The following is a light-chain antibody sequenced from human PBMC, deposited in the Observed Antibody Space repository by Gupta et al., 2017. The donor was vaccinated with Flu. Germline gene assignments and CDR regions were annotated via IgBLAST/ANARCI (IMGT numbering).Light chain of an antibody. Sequence: SSELTQDPAVSVTLGQTVRITCQGDSLGSFYATWYQQKSGQAPVLVLYADDRRPSGIPDRFSGSSSGNTASLTITGAQAEDEADYYCKSRDSSVYKWVFGGGTRLTVL. CDR3: KSRDSSVYKWV. V-gene: IGLV3-19*01. CDR1: SLGSFY. J-gene: IGLJ3*02. CDR2: ADD.